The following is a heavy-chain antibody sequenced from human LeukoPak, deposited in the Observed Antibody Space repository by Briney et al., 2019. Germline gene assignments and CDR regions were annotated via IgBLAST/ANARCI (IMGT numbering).Heavy chain of an antibody. J-gene: IGHJ6*02. CDR1: GGTFSSYA. D-gene: IGHD5-12*01. CDR2: IIPIFGTA. Sequence: SVNVSFKASGGTFSSYAISWVRQAPGQGLEWMGGIIPIFGTANYAQKFQGRVTITADESTSTAYMELSSLRSEDTAVYYCAGGPYSGYDPGVYYYGMDVWGQGTTVTVSS. CDR3: AGGPYSGYDPGVYYYGMDV. V-gene: IGHV1-69*01.